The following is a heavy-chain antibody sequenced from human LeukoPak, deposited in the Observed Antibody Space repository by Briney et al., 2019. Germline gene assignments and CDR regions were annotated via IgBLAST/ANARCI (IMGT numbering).Heavy chain of an antibody. Sequence: PGESLKISCKGSGYSFTSYWIGWVRQMPGKGLEWMGIIYPGDSDTRYSPPFQGQVTISADKSISTAYLQWSSLKASDTAMYYCASQREYYYGSGSSYDAFDIWGQGTMVTVSS. D-gene: IGHD3-10*01. V-gene: IGHV5-51*01. CDR3: ASQREYYYGSGSSYDAFDI. CDR2: IYPGDSDT. CDR1: GYSFTSYW. J-gene: IGHJ3*02.